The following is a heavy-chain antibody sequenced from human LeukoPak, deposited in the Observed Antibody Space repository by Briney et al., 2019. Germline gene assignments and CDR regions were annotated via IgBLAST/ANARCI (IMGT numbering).Heavy chain of an antibody. CDR3: ARVNDYGGNDDAFDI. CDR1: GFTFSSYE. CDR2: IRSSGSII. J-gene: IGHJ3*02. D-gene: IGHD4-23*01. Sequence: GGSLRLSCAASGFTFSSYEMNWVRQAPGKGLEWVSYIRSSGSIIFYADSVRGRFTISRDNAKNSLYLQMNSPRAEDTAVYYCARVNDYGGNDDAFDIWGQGTMVTVSS. V-gene: IGHV3-48*03.